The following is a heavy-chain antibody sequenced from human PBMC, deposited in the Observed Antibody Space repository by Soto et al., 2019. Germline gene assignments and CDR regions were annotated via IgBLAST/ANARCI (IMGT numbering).Heavy chain of an antibody. Sequence: GGSLRLSCAASGFTFSSYSMNWVRQAPGKGLEWVSSISSSSSYIYYADSVKGRFTISRDNAKNSLYLQMNSLRAEDTAVYYCARGYYDSSGYLTFDYWGQGTLVTVSS. J-gene: IGHJ4*02. D-gene: IGHD3-22*01. CDR2: ISSSSSYI. V-gene: IGHV3-21*01. CDR1: GFTFSSYS. CDR3: ARGYYDSSGYLTFDY.